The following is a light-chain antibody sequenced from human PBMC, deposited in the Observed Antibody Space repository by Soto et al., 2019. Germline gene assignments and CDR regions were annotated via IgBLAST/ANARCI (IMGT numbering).Light chain of an antibody. CDR1: QTVRNKY. V-gene: IGKV3-20*01. J-gene: IGKJ4*01. CDR2: DAY. CDR3: QNFSSYPLT. Sequence: VLTQSPGTLSLSPGDRATLSCRASQTVRNKYLAWSQQKPGQAPRLLIYDAYSRATGIPDRFSGGGSGTDFTLSISRLDPEDFALYYCQNFSSYPLTFGGGTKVEIK.